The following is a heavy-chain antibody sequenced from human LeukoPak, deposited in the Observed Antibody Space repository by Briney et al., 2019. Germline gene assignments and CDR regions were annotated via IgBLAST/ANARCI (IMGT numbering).Heavy chain of an antibody. D-gene: IGHD6-13*01. Sequence: EAGGSLRLSCAASGFTFSSYGMHWVRQAPGKGLEWVSGISYSGAITYYADSVKGRCTISRDNAKHMLYLQMNSLRGEDTALYYCAKDFEAGNSWFLPSSWGQGTLVTVSS. CDR1: GFTFSSYG. CDR3: AKDFEAGNSWFLPSS. J-gene: IGHJ5*02. V-gene: IGHV3-23*01. CDR2: ISYSGAIT.